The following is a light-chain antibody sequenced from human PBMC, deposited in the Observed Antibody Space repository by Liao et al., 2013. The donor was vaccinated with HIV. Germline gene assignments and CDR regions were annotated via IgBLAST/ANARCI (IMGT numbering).Light chain of an antibody. V-gene: IGLV3-25*03. CDR1: KLGNKY. CDR3: QSADSSGTVV. Sequence: SYDLTQPPSVSVSPGQTASITCFGDKLGNKYASWYQQKPGQSPVLVIYQDTKRPSGIPERFSGSSSGTTVTLTISGVQAEDEADYYCQSADSSGTVVFGGGTKLTVL. CDR2: QDT. J-gene: IGLJ2*01.